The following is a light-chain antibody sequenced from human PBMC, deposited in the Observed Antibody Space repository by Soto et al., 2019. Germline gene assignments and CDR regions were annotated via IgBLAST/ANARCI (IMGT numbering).Light chain of an antibody. CDR1: SSDVGGYDY. CDR3: SSYTSISSWV. J-gene: IGLJ3*02. V-gene: IGLV2-14*01. Sequence: QSALTHPASVSGSPGQSITISCTGSSSDVGGYDYVSWYQQHPGKAPKLMIYEVNNRPSGVSNRFSGSKSGNTASLTISGLQAEDDADYYCSSYTSISSWVFGGGTKLTVL. CDR2: EVN.